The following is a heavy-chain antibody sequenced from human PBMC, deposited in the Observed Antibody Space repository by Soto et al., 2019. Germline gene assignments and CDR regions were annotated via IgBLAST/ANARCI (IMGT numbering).Heavy chain of an antibody. J-gene: IGHJ4*02. D-gene: IGHD3-16*01. CDR2: ISYDGSNK. CDR3: AKDRGSRPFDY. CDR1: GFTFSSYG. Sequence: GGSLRLSCAASGFTFSSYGMHWVRQAPGKGLEWVAVISYDGSNKYYADSVKGRFTISRDNSKNTLYLQMNSLRAEDTAVYYCAKDRGSRPFDYWGQGTLVTVSS. V-gene: IGHV3-30*18.